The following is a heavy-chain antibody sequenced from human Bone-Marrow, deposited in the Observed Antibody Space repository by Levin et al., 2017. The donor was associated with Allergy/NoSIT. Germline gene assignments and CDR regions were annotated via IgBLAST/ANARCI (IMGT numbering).Heavy chain of an antibody. D-gene: IGHD2-2*01. CDR1: GFTVSSNY. V-gene: IGHV3-66*04. CDR2: IFSGGST. Sequence: PGGSLRLSCAASGFTVSSNYMSWVRQAPGKGLEWVSGIFSGGSTYYADSVKGRFTISRDNSKNTLYLQMNSLRAEDTAVYYCATRHCSSSSCYPHYYYGMDVWGQGTTVTVSS. CDR3: ATRHCSSSSCYPHYYYGMDV. J-gene: IGHJ6*02.